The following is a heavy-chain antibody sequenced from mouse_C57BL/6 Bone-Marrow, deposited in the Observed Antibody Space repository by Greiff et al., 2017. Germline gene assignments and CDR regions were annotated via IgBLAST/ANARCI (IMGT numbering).Heavy chain of an antibody. Sequence: QVQLQQSGAELVKPGASVKLSCKASGYTFTEYTIHWVKQRSGQGLEWIGWFYPGSGSIKYNEKFKDKATLTADKSSSTVYMELSRLTSEDSAVYFCARHEDQNYSNPYYFDYWGQGTTLTVSS. CDR3: ARHEDQNYSNPYYFDY. J-gene: IGHJ2*01. CDR2: FYPGSGSI. V-gene: IGHV1-62-2*01. D-gene: IGHD2-5*01. CDR1: GYTFTEYT.